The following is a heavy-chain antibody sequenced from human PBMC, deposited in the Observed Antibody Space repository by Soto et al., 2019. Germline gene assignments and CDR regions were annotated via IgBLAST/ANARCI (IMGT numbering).Heavy chain of an antibody. J-gene: IGHJ4*02. D-gene: IGHD4-17*01. V-gene: IGHV3-30-3*01. CDR3: ARDPTVTTLWGGYYFDY. Sequence: GGSLRLSCAASGFTFSSYAMHWVRQAPGKGLEWVAVISYDGSNKYYADSVKGRFTISRDNSKNTLYLQMNSLRAEDTAVYYCARDPTVTTLWGGYYFDYWGQGTLVTVSS. CDR2: ISYDGSNK. CDR1: GFTFSSYA.